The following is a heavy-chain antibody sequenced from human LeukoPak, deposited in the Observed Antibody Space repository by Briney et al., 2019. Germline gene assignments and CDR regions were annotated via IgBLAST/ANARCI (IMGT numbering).Heavy chain of an antibody. J-gene: IGHJ4*02. CDR3: TRGGPFGDY. V-gene: IGHV3-74*01. CDR1: GYTFRSYW. Sequence: GVPLRLSRAASGYTFRSYWLLCVRRARGKGMVWVSRINSDGSSTSYADGVKGRFTISRDNAKNTVYLQMNSLRAEDTAVYYCTRGGPFGDYWGQGTLVTVSS. D-gene: IGHD3-16*01. CDR2: INSDGSST.